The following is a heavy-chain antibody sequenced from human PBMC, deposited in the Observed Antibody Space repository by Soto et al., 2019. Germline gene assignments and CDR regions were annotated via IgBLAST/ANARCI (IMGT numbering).Heavy chain of an antibody. V-gene: IGHV1-18*01. CDR1: GYTFSTSG. J-gene: IGHJ4*02. D-gene: IGHD1-1*01. CDR2: ISTYNGDT. Sequence: ASVKVSCKASGYTFSTSGMSWLRQAPGQGLEWMGWISTYNGDTNDAPKFQDRVTMTSDTSTSTVYMELRSLRSDDTAVYYCARGSNDIDYWGQ. CDR3: ARGSNDIDY.